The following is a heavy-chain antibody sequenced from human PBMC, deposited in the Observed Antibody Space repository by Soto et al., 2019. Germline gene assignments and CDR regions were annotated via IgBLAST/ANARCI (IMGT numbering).Heavy chain of an antibody. CDR2: MNPNSGNT. J-gene: IGHJ3*02. CDR3: ARKGQWLGLDAFDI. V-gene: IGHV1-8*01. Sequence: QVQLVQSGAEVKKPGASVKVSCKASGYTFTSYDIKWVREATGQGLEWMGWMNPNSGNTGYAQKFQGRVTMTRNTSISTAYMELSSLRSEDTAVYYCARKGQWLGLDAFDIWGQGTMVTVSS. CDR1: GYTFTSYD. D-gene: IGHD6-19*01.